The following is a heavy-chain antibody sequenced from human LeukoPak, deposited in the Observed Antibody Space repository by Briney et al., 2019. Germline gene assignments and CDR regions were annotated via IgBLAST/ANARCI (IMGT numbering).Heavy chain of an antibody. CDR1: GGSISSGSYY. V-gene: IGHV4-61*02. Sequence: SETLSLTCTVSGGSISSGSYYWSWIRQPAGKGLEWIGRIYTSGSTNYNPSLKSRVTISVDTSKNQFSLKLSSVTAADTAVYYCARVAVNYYDSSGYYASSYYMDVWGKGTTVTVSS. CDR2: IYTSGST. CDR3: ARVAVNYYDSSGYYASSYYMDV. J-gene: IGHJ6*03. D-gene: IGHD3-22*01.